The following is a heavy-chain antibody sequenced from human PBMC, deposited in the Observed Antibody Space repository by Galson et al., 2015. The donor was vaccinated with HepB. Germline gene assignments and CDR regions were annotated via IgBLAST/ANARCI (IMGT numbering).Heavy chain of an antibody. D-gene: IGHD3-3*01. V-gene: IGHV1-69*13. J-gene: IGHJ6*02. CDR1: GGTFSSYA. CDR2: IIPILGTA. CDR3: AREISYYYGMDV. Sequence: SVKVSCKASGGTFSSYAISWVRQAPGQGLEWMGGIIPILGTANYAQKFQGRVTITADESTSTAYMELSSLRSEDTAVYYCAREISYYYGMDVWGQGTTVTVSS.